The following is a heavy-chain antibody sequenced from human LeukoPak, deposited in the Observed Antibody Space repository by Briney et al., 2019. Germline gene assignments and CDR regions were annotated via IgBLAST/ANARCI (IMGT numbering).Heavy chain of an antibody. CDR2: ISSGGGTT. CDR1: GFTFSSHA. Sequence: PGGSLRLSCAASGFTFSSHAMSWVRQAPGKGLEWVSRISSGGGTTDYTDSMKGRFTISRDTSKNTLYLQMNSLRAEDTAVYYCAKDRSGSGYFDYWGQGTLVTVSS. V-gene: IGHV3-23*01. J-gene: IGHJ4*02. D-gene: IGHD3-10*01. CDR3: AKDRSGSGYFDY.